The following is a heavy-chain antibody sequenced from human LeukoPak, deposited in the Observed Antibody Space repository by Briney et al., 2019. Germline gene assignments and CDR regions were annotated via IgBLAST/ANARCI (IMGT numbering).Heavy chain of an antibody. V-gene: IGHV3-7*01. Sequence: GGSLRLSCAASGFTFSSYWMSWVRQAPGKGLEWVANIKQDGSEKYYVDSVKGRFTISRDNAKNSLYLQMNSLRAEDTAVYYCAREEDIVVVPAAMGYWGQGTLVTVSS. CDR3: AREEDIVVVPAAMGY. D-gene: IGHD2-2*01. J-gene: IGHJ4*02. CDR1: GFTFSSYW. CDR2: IKQDGSEK.